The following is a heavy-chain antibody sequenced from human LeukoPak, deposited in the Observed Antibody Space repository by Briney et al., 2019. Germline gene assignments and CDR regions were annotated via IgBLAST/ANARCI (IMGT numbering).Heavy chain of an antibody. D-gene: IGHD3-3*01. V-gene: IGHV5-51*01. CDR3: ARHSRYDFWSGYYGGVDY. CDR2: IYPGDSDT. J-gene: IGHJ4*02. Sequence: GESLKISCKGSGYSFTSYWIGWVRQMPGKGLEWTGIIYPGDSDTRYSPSFQGQVTISADKSISTAYLQWSSLKASDTAMYYCARHSRYDFWSGYYGGVDYWGQGTLVTVSS. CDR1: GYSFTSYW.